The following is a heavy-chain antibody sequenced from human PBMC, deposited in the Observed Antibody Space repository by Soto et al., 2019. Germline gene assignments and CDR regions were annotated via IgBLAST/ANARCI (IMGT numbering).Heavy chain of an antibody. CDR3: ARLHCHSPNCLPLDP. Sequence: QLQLQESGPGLVKPSETLSLTCTVSGGSISDDTYYWGWIRQPPGKGLEWIGSVYYSGASSYNPSLSSRVTMSVDTSKKQLSLRLSSVTAADTAVYSCARLHCHSPNCLPLDPWGQGTLVIVSS. J-gene: IGHJ5*02. D-gene: IGHD2-2*01. V-gene: IGHV4-39*01. CDR1: GGSISDDTYY. CDR2: VYYSGAS.